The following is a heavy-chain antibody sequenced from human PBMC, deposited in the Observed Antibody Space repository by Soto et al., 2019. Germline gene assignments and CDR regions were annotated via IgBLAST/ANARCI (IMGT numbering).Heavy chain of an antibody. D-gene: IGHD3-9*01. J-gene: IGHJ4*02. CDR3: ARDLRYFDWPHFDH. Sequence: SETLSLTCTVSGGSVSSGSYSWSWIRQPPGKGLEWIGYIYNNGNTNYNPSLKSRATISVDKSKNQFSLKLSSVTPADTAVYYCARDLRYFDWPHFDHWGQGTLVTVSS. CDR2: IYNNGNT. V-gene: IGHV4-61*01. CDR1: GGSVSSGSYS.